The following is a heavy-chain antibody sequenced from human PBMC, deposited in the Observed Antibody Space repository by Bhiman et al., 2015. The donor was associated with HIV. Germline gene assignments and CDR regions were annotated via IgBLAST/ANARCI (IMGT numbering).Heavy chain of an antibody. Sequence: QVQLVESGGGVVQPGRSLRLSCAASGFTFSSYGMHWVRQAPGKGLEWVAVIWYDGSNKYYADSVKGRFTISRDNSKNTLYLQMNSLRAEDTAVYYCAKGLGNHHPYYYYMDVWGKGTTVTVSS. CDR3: AKGLGNHHPYYYYMDV. V-gene: IGHV3-33*06. CDR2: IWYDGSNK. J-gene: IGHJ6*03. D-gene: IGHD1-14*01. CDR1: GFTFSSYG.